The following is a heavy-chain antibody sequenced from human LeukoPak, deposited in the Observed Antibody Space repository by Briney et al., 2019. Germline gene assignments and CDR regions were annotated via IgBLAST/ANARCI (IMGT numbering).Heavy chain of an antibody. Sequence: MASETLSLTCTVSGGSISSSVYYWGWIRQPPGNGLEWIGSIYYRGSTYYNPALQSRVTISVDTSKNQFSLRLSSVTAADTAVYFCARNSRVGGRLTFGVYADYWGQGTLVTVSS. CDR1: GGSISSSVYY. V-gene: IGHV4-39*01. D-gene: IGHD3-16*01. CDR2: IYYRGST. J-gene: IGHJ4*02. CDR3: ARNSRVGGRLTFGVYADY.